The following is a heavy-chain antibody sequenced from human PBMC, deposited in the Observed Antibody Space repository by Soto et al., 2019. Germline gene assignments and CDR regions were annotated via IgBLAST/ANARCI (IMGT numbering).Heavy chain of an antibody. V-gene: IGHV4-39*02. CDR2: IYYIGTT. J-gene: IGHJ4*02. CDR3: ARSRSGSWYYFDH. D-gene: IGHD6-13*01. CDR1: GGSISSSLYY. Sequence: QLQLQESGPGLVKPSETLSLTCTVSGGSISSSLYYWGWIRQPAGKGLECIGSIYYIGTTYYNPSLKIRVTISVDTSKNHFSLRLSSVTAADSAVYYCARSRSGSWYYFDHWGQGTLVTVSS.